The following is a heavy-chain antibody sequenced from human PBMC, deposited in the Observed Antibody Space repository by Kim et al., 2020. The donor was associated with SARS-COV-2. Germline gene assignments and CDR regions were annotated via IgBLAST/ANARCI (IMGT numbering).Heavy chain of an antibody. J-gene: IGHJ3*02. D-gene: IGHD4-17*01. CDR3: AREGAYGGNSGGLDI. CDR1: GFTFSSYG. Sequence: GGSLRLSCAASGFTFSSYGMHWVRQAPGKGLEWVAVIWYDGSNKYYADSVKGRFTISRDNSKNTLYLQMNSLRAEDTAVYYCAREGAYGGNSGGLDIGGQGTMVTVSS. V-gene: IGHV3-33*01. CDR2: IWYDGSNK.